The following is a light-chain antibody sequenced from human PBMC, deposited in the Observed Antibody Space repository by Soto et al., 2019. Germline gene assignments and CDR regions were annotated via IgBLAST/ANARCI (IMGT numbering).Light chain of an antibody. CDR1: SSDVGGYNL. Sequence: QSALTQPASVSGSPGQSITISCTGTSSDVGGYNLVSWYQQHPGKAPKLMIYEGSKRPSGVSNRFSGSKSGNTASLTISGLQQDDEADDYCCSYAGSSTAVFGGGTKVTVL. CDR2: EGS. CDR3: CSYAGSSTAV. J-gene: IGLJ2*01. V-gene: IGLV2-23*01.